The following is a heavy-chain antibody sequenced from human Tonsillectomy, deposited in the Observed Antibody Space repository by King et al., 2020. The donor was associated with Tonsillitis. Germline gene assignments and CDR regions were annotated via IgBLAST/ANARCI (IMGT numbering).Heavy chain of an antibody. J-gene: IGHJ4*02. Sequence: ITLKESGPTLVKPTQTLTLTCTFSGFSLGTRGMGVGWIRQPPGKALEWLALIFWDDDTRYSPSLRSRLTITKDTPKNQVVFTITSMDPVDTATYFCAHLYCGGDFCYSRGYYFDFWGQGFLVTVSS. CDR2: IFWDDDT. D-gene: IGHD2-21*01. CDR1: GFSLGTRGMG. CDR3: AHLYCGGDFCYSRGYYFDF. V-gene: IGHV2-5*02.